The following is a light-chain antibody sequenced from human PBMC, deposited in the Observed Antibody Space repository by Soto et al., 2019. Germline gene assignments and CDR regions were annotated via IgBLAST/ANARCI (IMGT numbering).Light chain of an antibody. CDR3: IPYRCGSTRYA. CDR1: SSDIGDYTY. Sequence: QPARTRPASGSGVHVDGRSISYNKTSSDIGDYTYVSWYQQHPGKSTKLIIYGVSNRPSGVTNRFSGSNPGNPASLTISELHFENEDDSYCIPYRCGSTRYAVRTGTKVTVL. CDR2: GVS. V-gene: IGLV2-14*01. J-gene: IGLJ1*01.